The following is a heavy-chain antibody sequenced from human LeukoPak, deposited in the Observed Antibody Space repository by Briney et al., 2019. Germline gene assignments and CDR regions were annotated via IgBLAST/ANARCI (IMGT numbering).Heavy chain of an antibody. CDR3: ARDDADYGSGSCN. CDR2: ISSSSSYI. J-gene: IGHJ4*02. D-gene: IGHD3-10*01. CDR1: GFIFSSYE. Sequence: PGGSLRLSCAASGFIFSSYEMTWVRQAPGKGLEWVSSISSSSSYIYYADSVKGRFTISRDNAKNSLYLQMNSLRAEDTAVYYCARDDADYGSGSCNWGQGTLVTVSS. V-gene: IGHV3-21*01.